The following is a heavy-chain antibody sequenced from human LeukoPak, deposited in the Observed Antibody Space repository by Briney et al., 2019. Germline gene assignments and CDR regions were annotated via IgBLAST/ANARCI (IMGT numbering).Heavy chain of an antibody. CDR2: IYTSGST. V-gene: IGHV4-4*07. CDR1: GRSISSYY. J-gene: IGHJ5*02. CDR3: AREIGIVATIYHWFDP. D-gene: IGHD5-12*01. Sequence: SETLSLTCTVSGRSISSYYWSWTRQPAGKGLEWIGRIYTSGSTNYNPSLKSRVTMSVDTSKNQFSLKLSSVTAADTAVYYCAREIGIVATIYHWFDPWGQGTLVTVSS.